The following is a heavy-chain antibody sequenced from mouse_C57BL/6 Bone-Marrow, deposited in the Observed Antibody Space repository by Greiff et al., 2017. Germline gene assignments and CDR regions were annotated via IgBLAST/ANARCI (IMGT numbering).Heavy chain of an antibody. Sequence: VKLQESGPGLVQPSQSLSITCTVSGFSLTSYGVPWVRQSPGKGLEWLGVRWSGGSTDYNAAFISRLSISKDNSKSQVFFKMNSLQSDDTAIYYCASLSMIATPFADWGQGTMVTVSA. CDR1: GFSLTSYG. J-gene: IGHJ3*01. CDR2: RWSGGST. D-gene: IGHD2-3*01. V-gene: IGHV2-2*01. CDR3: ASLSMIATPFAD.